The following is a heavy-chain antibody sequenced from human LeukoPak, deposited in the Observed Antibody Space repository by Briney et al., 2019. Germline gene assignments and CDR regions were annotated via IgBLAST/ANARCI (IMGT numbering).Heavy chain of an antibody. CDR3: ARDLLSSSWYGCGY. D-gene: IGHD6-13*01. J-gene: IGHJ4*02. V-gene: IGHV3-7*01. Sequence: PGGSLRLSCLASGFSFSTYWMSWVRQAPGKGLEWVANIKQDGSEKYYVDSVKGRFTISRDNAKNSLYLQMNSLRAEDTAVYYCARDLLSSSWYGCGYWGQGTLVTVSS. CDR2: IKQDGSEK. CDR1: GFSFSTYW.